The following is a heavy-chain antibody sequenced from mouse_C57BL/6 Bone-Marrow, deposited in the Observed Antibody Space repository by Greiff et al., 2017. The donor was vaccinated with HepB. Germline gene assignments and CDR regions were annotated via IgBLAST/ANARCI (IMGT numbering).Heavy chain of an antibody. CDR3: ARTRTTVVVDWDFDV. CDR1: GYTFTSYG. V-gene: IGHV1-81*01. D-gene: IGHD1-1*01. J-gene: IGHJ1*03. Sequence: QVQLQQSGAELARPGASVKLSCKASGYTFTSYGISWVKQRTGQGLEWIGEIYPRSGNTYYNEKFKGKATLTADKSSSTAYMELRSLTSEDSAVYFCARTRTTVVVDWDFDVWGTGTTVTVAS. CDR2: IYPRSGNT.